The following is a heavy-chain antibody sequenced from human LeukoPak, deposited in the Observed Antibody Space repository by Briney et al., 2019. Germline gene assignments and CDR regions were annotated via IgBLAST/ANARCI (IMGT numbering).Heavy chain of an antibody. J-gene: IGHJ3*02. V-gene: IGHV3-30*02. CDR2: IRYDGSNK. CDR1: GFTFSSYG. CDR3: ARERDSGLGESDAFDI. Sequence: GGSLRLSCAASGFTFSSYGMHWVRQAPGKGLEWVAFIRYDGSNKYYADSVKGRFTISRDNSKNTLYLQMNSLRAEDTAVYYCARERDSGLGESDAFDIWGQGTMVTVSS. D-gene: IGHD3-16*01.